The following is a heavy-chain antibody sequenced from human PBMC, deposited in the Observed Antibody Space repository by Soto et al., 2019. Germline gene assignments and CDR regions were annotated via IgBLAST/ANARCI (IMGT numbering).Heavy chain of an antibody. J-gene: IGHJ6*02. D-gene: IGHD3-3*01. CDR2: IIPIFGTA. CDR1: GGTFSSYA. Sequence: SVKVSCKASGGTFSSYAISWVRQAPGQGLEWMGGIIPIFGTANYAQKFQGRVTITADKSTSTAYMELSSLRSEDTAVYYCARGVNSSGLRFLEWFTNWRYYYGMDVWGPGTKVTVYS. CDR3: ARGVNSSGLRFLEWFTNWRYYYGMDV. V-gene: IGHV1-69*06.